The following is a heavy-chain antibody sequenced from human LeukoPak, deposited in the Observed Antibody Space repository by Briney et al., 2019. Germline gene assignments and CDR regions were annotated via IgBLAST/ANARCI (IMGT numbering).Heavy chain of an antibody. Sequence: GRSLRLSCAASGFTFDDYAMHWVRQAPGKGLEWVSGISWNSGSIGYADSVKGRFTISRDNAKNSLYLQMNSLRAEDTAVYYCWGYHYYGSGRDAFEVWGQGTMVTVSS. D-gene: IGHD3-10*01. CDR1: GFTFDDYA. J-gene: IGHJ3*01. V-gene: IGHV3-9*01. CDR2: ISWNSGSI. CDR3: WGYHYYGSGRDAFEV.